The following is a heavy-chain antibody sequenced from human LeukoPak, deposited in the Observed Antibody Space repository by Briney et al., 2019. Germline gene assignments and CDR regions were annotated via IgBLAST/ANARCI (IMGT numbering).Heavy chain of an antibody. Sequence: SETLSLTCTVSGGSISRYYWSWIRQPPGKGLEWIGYIYYSGSTNYNPSLKSRDTISVDTSKNQFSLKLSSVTAADTAVYYCAREKRSGGLPFDYWGQGTLVTVSS. V-gene: IGHV4-59*01. CDR2: IYYSGST. CDR1: GGSISRYY. D-gene: IGHD3-16*01. CDR3: AREKRSGGLPFDY. J-gene: IGHJ4*02.